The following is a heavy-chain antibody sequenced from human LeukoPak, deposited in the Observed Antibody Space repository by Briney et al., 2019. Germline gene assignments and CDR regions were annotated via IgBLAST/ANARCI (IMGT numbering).Heavy chain of an antibody. J-gene: IGHJ4*02. D-gene: IGHD3-3*01. Sequence: QPGGSLRLSCAASGFTFSSYAMSWVRQAPGKGLEWIGRIKSKTDGGATDYAAPVKGRFTISSDDSKNTLFLQMNSLNTDDTAVYYCTTDSYDFWSGYSDYWGQGTLVTVSS. V-gene: IGHV3-15*01. CDR1: GFTFSSYA. CDR3: TTDSYDFWSGYSDY. CDR2: IKSKTDGGAT.